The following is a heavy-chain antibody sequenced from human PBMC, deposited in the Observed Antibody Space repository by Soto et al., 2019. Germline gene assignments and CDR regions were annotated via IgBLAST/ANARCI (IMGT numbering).Heavy chain of an antibody. V-gene: IGHV5-51*01. CDR3: ARQRNAYYGMAV. CDR1: GYNFSNHW. J-gene: IGHJ6*02. CDR2: IFPGDSDT. Sequence: GESLKISCQASGYNFSNHWIVWVRQMPGKGLEWMGVIFPGDSDTRYSPSFQGQVTISADKSSSTAFLEWSTLKASDSAMYYCARQRNAYYGMAVWGQGTTVTVSS.